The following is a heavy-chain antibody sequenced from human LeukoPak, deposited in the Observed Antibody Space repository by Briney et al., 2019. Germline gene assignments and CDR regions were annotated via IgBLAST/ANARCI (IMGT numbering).Heavy chain of an antibody. CDR3: ARIAVATENYYYYYMDI. CDR1: GDSINNVLYY. J-gene: IGHJ6*03. D-gene: IGHD6-19*01. V-gene: IGHV4-39*01. Sequence: SETLSLTCTVSGDSINNVLYYWGWIRQTPGKGLEWIGNIYYSGNTYYNPSLKSRVTISVDTSKNQFFLKLSSVTAADTAVYYCARIAVATENYYYYYMDIWGKGTTVIISS. CDR2: IYYSGNT.